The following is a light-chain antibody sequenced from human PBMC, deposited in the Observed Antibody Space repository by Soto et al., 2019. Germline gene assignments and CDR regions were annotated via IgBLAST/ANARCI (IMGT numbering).Light chain of an antibody. CDR1: QSVSSSY. CDR3: QQYGSSRT. Sequence: EIVLTQSPGTLSLSPGERATLSCRASQSVSSSYLAWYQQKPGQAPRLLIYGASSRATGIPDRFSGSGSGTDFTLIISRLEPEDFAVYYCQQYGSSRTFGPGTKVDIK. CDR2: GAS. V-gene: IGKV3-20*01. J-gene: IGKJ3*01.